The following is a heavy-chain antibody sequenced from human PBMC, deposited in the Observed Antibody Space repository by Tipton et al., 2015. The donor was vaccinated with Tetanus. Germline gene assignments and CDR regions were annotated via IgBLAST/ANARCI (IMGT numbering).Heavy chain of an antibody. CDR3: ARLSIASTGTYGLTFYYGTDV. V-gene: IGHV4-39*02. CDR1: DASITNSDFS. J-gene: IGHJ6*02. CDR2: VDYSGGT. D-gene: IGHD6-13*01. Sequence: GLVKPSETLSLTCTVSDASITNSDFSWGWIRQPPGRGLEWIGSVDYSGGTYYNPSLKSRVAIFVDTSKNYFSLRLSSVTAADAAVYYCARLSIASTGTYGLTFYYGTDVWGPGTTVTVSS.